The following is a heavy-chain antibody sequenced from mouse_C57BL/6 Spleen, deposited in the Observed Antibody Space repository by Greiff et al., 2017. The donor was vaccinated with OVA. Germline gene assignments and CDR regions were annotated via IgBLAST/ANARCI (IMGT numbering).Heavy chain of an antibody. CDR3: ARYGSSLRGYVGV. CDR1: GFTFSSYT. J-gene: IGHJ1*03. Sequence: DVQLQESGGGLVKPGGSLKLSCAASGFTFSSYTLSWVRQTPEKRLEWVATISGGGGNTYYPDSVKGRFTISRDNAKNTLYLQMSSLRSEDTALYYCARYGSSLRGYVGVWGTGTTVTVSS. CDR2: ISGGGGNT. V-gene: IGHV5-9*01. D-gene: IGHD1-1*01.